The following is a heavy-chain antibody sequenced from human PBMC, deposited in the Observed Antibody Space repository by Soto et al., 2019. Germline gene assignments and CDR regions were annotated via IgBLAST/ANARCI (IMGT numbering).Heavy chain of an antibody. J-gene: IGHJ4*02. V-gene: IGHV3-11*06. CDR1: GFTFSDYY. Sequence: GGSLRLSCAASGFTFSDYYMRWIRQAPGKGLEWVADIWSNRSNTNYADSVKGRFTISRDNSKNTLYLQMNSLRAEDTAVYYCARKYSSSSGLSDYWGQGTLVTVSS. CDR3: ARKYSSSSGLSDY. D-gene: IGHD6-6*01. CDR2: IWSNRSNT.